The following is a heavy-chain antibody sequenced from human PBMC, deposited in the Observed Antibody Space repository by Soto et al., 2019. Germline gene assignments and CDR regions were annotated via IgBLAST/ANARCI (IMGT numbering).Heavy chain of an antibody. V-gene: IGHV3-74*01. J-gene: IGHJ4*02. D-gene: IGHD3-9*01. Sequence: EVQLVESGGGLVQPGGSVRLSCAASGFLFNTYWMFWVRQAPRKGLLWVSRIKSDGSSTNYADSVKGRFTISRDNAKNTLYLQMTSLRAEDTAVYYCAIGGGDYNYLDYWGQGILVTVSS. CDR2: IKSDGSST. CDR3: AIGGGDYNYLDY. CDR1: GFLFNTYW.